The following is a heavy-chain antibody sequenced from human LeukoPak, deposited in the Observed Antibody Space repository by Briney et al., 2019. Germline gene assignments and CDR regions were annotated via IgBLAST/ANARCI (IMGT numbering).Heavy chain of an antibody. CDR1: GFTFSDHY. Sequence: PGGSLRLSCAAPGFTFSDHYMDWVRQAPGKGLEWVGRSRNKANSYTTEYAASVTGRFTILRDDSKNLVFLQMNSLKTEDTAVYYCARRGPDGNYGSDYWGQGTLVTVSS. D-gene: IGHD3-22*01. V-gene: IGHV3-72*01. CDR3: ARRGPDGNYGSDY. CDR2: SRNKANSYTT. J-gene: IGHJ4*02.